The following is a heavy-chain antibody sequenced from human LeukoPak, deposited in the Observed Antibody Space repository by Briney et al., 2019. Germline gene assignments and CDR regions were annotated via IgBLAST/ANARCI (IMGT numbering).Heavy chain of an antibody. Sequence: SETLSLTCTVSGGSINIYYWSWIRQPPGRGLEWFGYIYYSGSTNYNPSLKSRVTISVDTSKNHFSLKLSSVTAADTAVYYCARTTEGGYTYGYFYYYYMDVWGKGTTVTISS. CDR1: GGSINIYY. J-gene: IGHJ6*03. D-gene: IGHD5-18*01. V-gene: IGHV4-59*01. CDR2: IYYSGST. CDR3: ARTTEGGYTYGYFYYYYMDV.